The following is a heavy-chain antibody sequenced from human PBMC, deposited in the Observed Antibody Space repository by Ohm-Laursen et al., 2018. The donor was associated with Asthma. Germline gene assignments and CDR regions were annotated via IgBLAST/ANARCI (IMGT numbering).Heavy chain of an antibody. D-gene: IGHD4-17*01. Sequence: SLRLSCAASGFTFSSYWMSWVRQAPGKGLEWVANIKQDGSEKYYVDSVKGRFTISRDNAKNSLYLQMNSLRAEDTAVYYCARFRSDYGDYSYYYGMDVWGQGTTVTVSS. CDR2: IKQDGSEK. CDR3: ARFRSDYGDYSYYYGMDV. CDR1: GFTFSSYW. V-gene: IGHV3-7*05. J-gene: IGHJ6*02.